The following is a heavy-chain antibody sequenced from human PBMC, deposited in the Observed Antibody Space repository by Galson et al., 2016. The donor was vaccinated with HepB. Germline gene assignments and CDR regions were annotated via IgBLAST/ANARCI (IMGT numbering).Heavy chain of an antibody. CDR1: GFTFSSYW. CDR2: IKEDGSEK. J-gene: IGHJ4*02. V-gene: IGHV3-7*03. D-gene: IGHD2-8*02. CDR3: ARGGVMYAPSPFDY. Sequence: SLRLSCAASGFTFSSYWMSWVRQAPGKGLEWVANIKEDGSEKFHVDSVKGRFTISRDNAKHSLYLQMNSLRAEDTAVYYCARGGVMYAPSPFDYWGQGTLVTVSS.